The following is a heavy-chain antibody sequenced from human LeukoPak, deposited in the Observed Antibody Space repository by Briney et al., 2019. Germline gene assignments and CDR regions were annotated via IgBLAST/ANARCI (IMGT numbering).Heavy chain of an antibody. D-gene: IGHD5-24*01. J-gene: IGHJ3*02. CDR2: IWYDASNE. CDR3: ARDRLRDGHRFDGFDI. V-gene: IGHV3-33*01. CDR1: GFTFSTYG. Sequence: GGSLRLSCAASGFTFSTYGMHWVRQAPGKGLEWVAVIWYDASNEYYADSVKGRFTISRHNSKNTLFLEMNSLRAEDTAVYYCARDRLRDGHRFDGFDIWGQGTMVTVSS.